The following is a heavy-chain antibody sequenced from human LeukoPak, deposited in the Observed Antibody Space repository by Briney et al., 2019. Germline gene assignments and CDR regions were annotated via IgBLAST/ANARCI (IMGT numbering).Heavy chain of an antibody. J-gene: IGHJ6*04. CDR3: ARGVRYTSRSLDV. Sequence: SQTLSLTCAASGGTISSGGNTWSWIRQPPGQGLEWNGYIYHSRSNYDNPSPKSRVTISLDRSKNQFSLKLSSVTAAYTAVYYCARGVRYTSRSLDVWGKGTTVTVSP. D-gene: IGHD2-2*02. V-gene: IGHV4-30-2*01. CDR1: GGTISSGGNT. CDR2: IYHSRSN.